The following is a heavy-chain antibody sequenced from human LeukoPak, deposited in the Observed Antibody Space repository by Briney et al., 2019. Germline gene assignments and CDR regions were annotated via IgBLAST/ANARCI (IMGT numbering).Heavy chain of an antibody. CDR2: ISYDGSNK. Sequence: GRSLRLSCAASGFTFSSYGMHWVRQAPGKGLEWVAVISYDGSNKYYADSEKGRFTISRDNSKNTLYLQMNSLRAEDTAVYYCAKHYYGSGSYYREETDYWGQGTLVTVSP. CDR3: AKHYYGSGSYYREETDY. V-gene: IGHV3-30*18. D-gene: IGHD3-10*01. CDR1: GFTFSSYG. J-gene: IGHJ4*02.